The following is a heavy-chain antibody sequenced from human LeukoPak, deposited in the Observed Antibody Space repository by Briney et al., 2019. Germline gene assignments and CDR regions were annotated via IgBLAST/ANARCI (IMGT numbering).Heavy chain of an antibody. CDR1: GGSISGSSYY. V-gene: IGHV4-39*07. CDR3: ASCADAFDI. J-gene: IGHJ3*02. CDR2: IYYSGST. Sequence: PSETLSLTCTVSGGSISGSSYYWGWIRQPPGKGLEWIGSIYYSGSTYHNPSLKSRVTISVDTSKNQFSLKLSSVTAADTAVYYCASCADAFDIWGQGTMVTVSS.